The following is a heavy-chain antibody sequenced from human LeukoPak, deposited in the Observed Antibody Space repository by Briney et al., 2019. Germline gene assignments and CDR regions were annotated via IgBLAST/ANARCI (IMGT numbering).Heavy chain of an antibody. CDR2: MDPNSGNT. CDR1: AYTFTSYD. CDR3: ARGHGPGGSRWPNLDH. J-gene: IGHJ4*02. Sequence: GASVRVSCKASAYTFTSYDINWVRQATGQGLEWMGWMDPNSGNTAYAQKFQGRVTMTRETSISTAYMELRSLRSVDTAVYYCARGHGPGGSRWPNLDHWGQGTLVTVSS. V-gene: IGHV1-8*01. D-gene: IGHD6-13*01.